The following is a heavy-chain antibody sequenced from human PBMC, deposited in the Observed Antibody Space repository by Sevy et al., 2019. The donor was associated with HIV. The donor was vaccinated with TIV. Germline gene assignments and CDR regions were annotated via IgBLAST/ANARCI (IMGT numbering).Heavy chain of an antibody. V-gene: IGHV1-8*01. Sequence: ASVKVSCKASGYTFTSYDINWVRQATGQGLEWMGWMNPNSGNTGHAQKFQGRVTMTRNTSISTAYMELSSLRSEDTAVYYCARVGYCSGGSCSYYYYYGMDVWGQGTTVTVSS. CDR2: MNPNSGNT. CDR1: GYTFTSYD. CDR3: ARVGYCSGGSCSYYYYYGMDV. D-gene: IGHD2-15*01. J-gene: IGHJ6*02.